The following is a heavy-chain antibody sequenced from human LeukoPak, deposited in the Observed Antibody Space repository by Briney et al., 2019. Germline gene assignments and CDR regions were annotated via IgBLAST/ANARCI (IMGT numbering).Heavy chain of an antibody. J-gene: IGHJ4*02. CDR3: ARRGDSSSWPYSIDY. D-gene: IGHD6-13*01. Sequence: SETLSLTCTVSGYSISSGYYWGWIRQPPGKGLEWIGSIYHSGSTYYNPSLKSRVTISVDTSKNQFSLKLSSVTAADTAVYYCARRGDSSSWPYSIDYWGQGTLVTVSS. CDR2: IYHSGST. V-gene: IGHV4-38-2*02. CDR1: GYSISSGYY.